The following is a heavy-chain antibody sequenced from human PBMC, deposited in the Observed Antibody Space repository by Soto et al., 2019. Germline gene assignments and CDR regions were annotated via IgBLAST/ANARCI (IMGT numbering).Heavy chain of an antibody. CDR2: IYYSGST. Sequence: PSETLSLTCTVSGGSISSYYWSWIRQPPGKGLEWIGYIYYSGSTNYNPSLKSRVTISVDTSKNQFSLKLSSVTAADTAVYYCARHVDRLTNWFDPWGQGTLVTVSS. V-gene: IGHV4-59*08. D-gene: IGHD5-12*01. CDR1: GGSISSYY. CDR3: ARHVDRLTNWFDP. J-gene: IGHJ5*02.